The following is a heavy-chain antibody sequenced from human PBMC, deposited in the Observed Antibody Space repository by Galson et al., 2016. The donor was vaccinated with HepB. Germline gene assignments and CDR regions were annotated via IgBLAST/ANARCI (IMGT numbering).Heavy chain of an antibody. CDR1: GYNFTSYW. CDR3: ARLDTTYNYFHMDV. CDR2: IDPSDSYI. Sequence: QSGAEVKKPGESLKISCKASGYNFTSYWIGWVRQMPGKGLEWMGRIDPSDSYIDYSPSFQGHVTISAEQSITTAYLQWSSLKASDTAMYYCARLDTTYNYFHMDVWGQGTTVTVSS. J-gene: IGHJ6*02. D-gene: IGHD5-18*01. V-gene: IGHV5-10-1*01.